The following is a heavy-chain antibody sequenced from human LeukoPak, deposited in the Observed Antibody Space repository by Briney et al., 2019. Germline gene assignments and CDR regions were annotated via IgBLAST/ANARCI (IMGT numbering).Heavy chain of an antibody. CDR2: IYYSGST. D-gene: IGHD3-9*01. CDR3: ARHLTVSGDFDI. V-gene: IGHV4-39*01. CDR1: GGSISSSSYY. J-gene: IGHJ3*02. Sequence: SETLSLTCTVPGGSISSSSYYWGWIRQPPGKGLEWIGSIYYSGSTYYNPSLKSRVTISVDTSKNQFSLKLSSVTAADTAVYYCARHLTVSGDFDIWGQGTMVTVSS.